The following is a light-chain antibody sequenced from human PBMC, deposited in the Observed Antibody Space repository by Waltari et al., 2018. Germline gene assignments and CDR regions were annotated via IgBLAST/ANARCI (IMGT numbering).Light chain of an antibody. CDR1: QRVSSH. V-gene: IGKV3-11*01. CDR2: DTS. J-gene: IGKJ4*01. Sequence: EVVLTQSPAILSLSPGERASISSRTSQRVSSHFAWYPQKPGQAPRLLIYDTSKRATGIPARFSGSGSGTDFTLTVTSLEPEDFAVYFCQQRVNWPPALTFGGGTTV. CDR3: QQRVNWPPALT.